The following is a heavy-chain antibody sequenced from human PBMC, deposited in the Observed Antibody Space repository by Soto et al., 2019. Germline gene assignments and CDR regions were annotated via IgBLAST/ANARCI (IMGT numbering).Heavy chain of an antibody. J-gene: IGHJ5*02. CDR1: GGSISSYY. Sequence: SETLSLTCTVSGGSISSYYWSWIRQPAGKGLEWIGRIYTSGSTNYNPSLKSRVTMSVDTSKNQFSPKLSSVTAADTAVYYCARDRGGITMIVVAKNWFDPWGQGTLVTVSS. CDR3: ARDRGGITMIVVAKNWFDP. CDR2: IYTSGST. V-gene: IGHV4-4*07. D-gene: IGHD3-22*01.